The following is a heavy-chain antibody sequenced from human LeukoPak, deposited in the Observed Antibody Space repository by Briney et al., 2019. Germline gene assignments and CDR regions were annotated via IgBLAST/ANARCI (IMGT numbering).Heavy chain of an antibody. CDR3: ARVPRGYSYINY. D-gene: IGHD5-18*01. CDR1: GFTFSSYA. J-gene: IGHJ4*02. CDR2: IKQDGSEK. Sequence: PGGSLRLSCAASGFTFSSYAMHWVRQAPGKGLEWVANIKQDGSEKYYVDSVKGRFTISRDNAKNSLYLQMNSLRAEDTAVYYCARVPRGYSYINYWGQGTLVTVSS. V-gene: IGHV3-7*04.